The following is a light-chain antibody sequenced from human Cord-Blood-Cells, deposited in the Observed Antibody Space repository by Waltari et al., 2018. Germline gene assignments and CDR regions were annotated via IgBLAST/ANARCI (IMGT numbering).Light chain of an antibody. CDR1: SSDVGSYNL. CDR3: CSYAGSSTL. J-gene: IGLJ3*02. CDR2: EGS. V-gene: IGLV2-23*01. Sequence: QSALTQPASVSGSPGQSITISCTGTSSDVGSYNLVSWYQQHPGKAPKLMIYEGSKRPSGVSKRFSGSKSGNTASLTISGLQAEDEADDYCCSYAGSSTLFGGGTKLTVL.